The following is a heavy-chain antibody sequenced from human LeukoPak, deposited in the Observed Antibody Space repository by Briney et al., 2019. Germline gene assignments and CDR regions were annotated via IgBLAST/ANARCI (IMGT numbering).Heavy chain of an antibody. Sequence: GASVKVSCKASGGTFSSYAISWVRQAPGQGLEWMGRIIPILGIANYAQKFQGRVTITADKSTSTAYMELSSLRSEDTAVYYCASTPGDYGSGMNYYFDYWGQGTLVTVSS. CDR2: IIPILGIA. D-gene: IGHD3-10*01. CDR3: ASTPGDYGSGMNYYFDY. CDR1: GGTFSSYA. V-gene: IGHV1-69*04. J-gene: IGHJ4*02.